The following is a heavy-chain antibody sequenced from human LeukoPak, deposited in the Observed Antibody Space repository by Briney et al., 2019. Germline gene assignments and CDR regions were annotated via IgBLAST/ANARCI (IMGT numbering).Heavy chain of an antibody. D-gene: IGHD6-19*01. CDR1: GFTFSSYA. V-gene: IGHV3-30-3*01. Sequence: PGGSLRLPCAASGFTFSSYAMHWVRQAPGKGLEWVAVISYDGSNKYYADSVKGRFTISRDNSKNTLYLQMNSLRAEDTAVYYCARDKGQWLVEGAFDIWGQGTMVTVSS. J-gene: IGHJ3*02. CDR3: ARDKGQWLVEGAFDI. CDR2: ISYDGSNK.